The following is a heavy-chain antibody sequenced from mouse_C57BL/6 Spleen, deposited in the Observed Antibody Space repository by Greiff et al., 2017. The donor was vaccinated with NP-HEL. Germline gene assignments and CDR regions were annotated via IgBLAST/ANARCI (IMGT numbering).Heavy chain of an antibody. D-gene: IGHD2-4*01. V-gene: IGHV1-22*01. CDR2: INPNNGGT. Sequence: EVQLQQSGPELVKPGASVKMSCKASGYTLTDYNMHWVKQSHGKSLEWIGYINPNNGGTSYNQKFKGKATLTVNKSSSTAYMELRSLTSEDSAVYYCARSRDYDAEDYFDYWGQGTTLTVSS. CDR3: ARSRDYDAEDYFDY. J-gene: IGHJ2*01. CDR1: GYTLTDYN.